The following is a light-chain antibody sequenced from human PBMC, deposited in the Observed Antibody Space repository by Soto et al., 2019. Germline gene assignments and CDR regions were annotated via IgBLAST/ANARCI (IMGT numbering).Light chain of an antibody. CDR1: SSSKW. CDR3: QHNTDFT. CDR2: DVS. V-gene: IGKV1-5*01. J-gene: IGKJ2*01. Sequence: DIQMTQSPSTLAASVGDTVTMTCRSSSKWLAWYQKKPGKAPKLLIYDVSNLERGVPQRFSGSTSGAESTLTITGLKPDDLGTYYCQHNTDFTFGQGTKVDIX.